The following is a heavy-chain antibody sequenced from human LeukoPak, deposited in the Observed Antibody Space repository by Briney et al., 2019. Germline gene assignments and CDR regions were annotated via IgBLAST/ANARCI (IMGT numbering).Heavy chain of an antibody. Sequence: GRSLRLSCAASGFTFSSYGMHWVRQAPGMGLEWVAVISYDGSNKYYADSVKGRFTISRDNSKNTLYLQMNSLRAEDTAVYYCAKDLDYYVWGAGYYGMDVWGQGTTVTVSS. J-gene: IGHJ6*02. CDR3: AKDLDYYVWGAGYYGMDV. CDR2: ISYDGSNK. V-gene: IGHV3-30*18. D-gene: IGHD3-16*01. CDR1: GFTFSSYG.